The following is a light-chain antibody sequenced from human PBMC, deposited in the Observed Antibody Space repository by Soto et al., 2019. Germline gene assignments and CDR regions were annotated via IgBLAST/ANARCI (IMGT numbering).Light chain of an antibody. Sequence: IVLTQFPVTLSLSPGERATLSCRASQTISSSYLAWYQQKPGQAPRLLIYGASSRATGIPDRFSGSGSGTDFTLTVSRLEPEDFAVYYCQQYGSSFTWTFGQGTKVDIK. CDR1: QTISSSY. V-gene: IGKV3-20*01. J-gene: IGKJ1*01. CDR3: QQYGSSFTWT. CDR2: GAS.